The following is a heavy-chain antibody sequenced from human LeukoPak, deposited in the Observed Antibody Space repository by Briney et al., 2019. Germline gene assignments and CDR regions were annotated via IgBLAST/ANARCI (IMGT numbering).Heavy chain of an antibody. J-gene: IGHJ3*02. CDR3: AKSLGAVSSADAFDI. Sequence: GGSLRLSCAASGFAFSNYAMSWVRQAPGKGLEWVSSIYGNGDKTFYADFVKGRFTISRDNSKSTLYLQMNSLRAEDTAVFFCAKSLGAVSSADAFDIWGQGTTVTASS. CDR2: IYGNGDKT. V-gene: IGHV3-23*01. D-gene: IGHD1-26*01. CDR1: GFAFSNYA.